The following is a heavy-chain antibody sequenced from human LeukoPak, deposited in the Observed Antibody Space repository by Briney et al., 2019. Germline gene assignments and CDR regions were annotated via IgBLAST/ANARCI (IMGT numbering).Heavy chain of an antibody. CDR2: IYNSGIT. V-gene: IGHV4-59*01. Sequence: PSETLSLTCTVSGGSISSYYWSWIRQPPGKGLEWIGYIYNSGITNYNPSLKSRVTMSVDTSKNQFSLMLRSVTAADTAVYYCARDHLPAGAPGYYMDVWGKGTTVTVSS. CDR3: ARDHLPAGAPGYYMDV. J-gene: IGHJ6*03. D-gene: IGHD4/OR15-4a*01. CDR1: GGSISSYY.